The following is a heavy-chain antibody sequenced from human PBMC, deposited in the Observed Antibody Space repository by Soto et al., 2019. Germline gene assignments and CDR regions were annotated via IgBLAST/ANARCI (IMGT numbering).Heavy chain of an antibody. Sequence: SCARQWAHQDKKQRLEWMGWINAGNGNTKYSQKFQGRVTITRDTSASTAYMELSSLRSEDTAVYYCARDGGGWFYYYYYMDVWGKGTTVTVSS. CDR1: SCA. CDR3: ARDGGGWFYYYYYMDV. D-gene: IGHD6-19*01. V-gene: IGHV1-3*01. J-gene: IGHJ6*03. CDR2: INAGNGNT.